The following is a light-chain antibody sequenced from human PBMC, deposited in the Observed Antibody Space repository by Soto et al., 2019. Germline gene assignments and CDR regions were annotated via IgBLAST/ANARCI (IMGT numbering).Light chain of an antibody. CDR3: SAYAGSSYV. Sequence: QSVLTQPPYASGSPGQSVAIPCPGTSSDVGGYNYVSWYQQHPGQAPKLIIYEINKRHSGVPDCLSASKSGHTASLSVACHQAEDEADYYCSAYAGSSYVFGTGTKVTVL. CDR1: SSDVGGYNY. J-gene: IGLJ1*01. CDR2: EIN. V-gene: IGLV2-8*01.